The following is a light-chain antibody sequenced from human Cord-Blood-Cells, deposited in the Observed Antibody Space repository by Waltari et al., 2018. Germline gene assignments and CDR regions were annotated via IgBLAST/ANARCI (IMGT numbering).Light chain of an antibody. J-gene: IGLJ3*02. CDR3: SSYTSSSTGV. CDR1: SSDVGGSNY. CDR2: DVS. Sequence: QSALTQPASVSGSPGQSITISCTGTSSDVGGSNYVSWYQQHPGKAPKLMIYDVSKRPSGVSNRFSGSKSGNTASLTISGLQAEDEADYYCSSYTSSSTGVFGGGTKLTVL. V-gene: IGLV2-14*01.